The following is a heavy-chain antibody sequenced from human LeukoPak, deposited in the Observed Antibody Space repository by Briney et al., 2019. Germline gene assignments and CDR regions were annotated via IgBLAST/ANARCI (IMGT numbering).Heavy chain of an antibody. CDR1: GVSISSYY. Sequence: SETLSLTCTVSGVSISSYYWSWIRQPPGKGLEWIGYIYYSGSTNYNPSLKSRVTISVDTSKNQFSLKLSSVTAADTAVYYCARHPPLASGWGQGTLVTVSS. V-gene: IGHV4-59*01. D-gene: IGHD3-10*01. J-gene: IGHJ4*02. CDR2: IYYSGST. CDR3: ARHPPLASG.